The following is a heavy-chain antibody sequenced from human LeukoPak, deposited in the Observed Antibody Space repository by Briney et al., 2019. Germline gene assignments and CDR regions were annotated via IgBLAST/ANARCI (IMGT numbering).Heavy chain of an antibody. CDR1: GYTFTSYY. Sequence: GASVKVSCKASGYTFTSYYMHWVRQAPGQGLEWMGIINPSGGSTSYAQKFQGRVTMTRDTSTSTVYMELSSLRSEDTAVYYCARDHLSGYLQRPRSDYWGQGTLVTVSS. V-gene: IGHV1-46*01. J-gene: IGHJ4*02. CDR2: INPSGGST. CDR3: ARDHLSGYLQRPRSDY. D-gene: IGHD5-12*01.